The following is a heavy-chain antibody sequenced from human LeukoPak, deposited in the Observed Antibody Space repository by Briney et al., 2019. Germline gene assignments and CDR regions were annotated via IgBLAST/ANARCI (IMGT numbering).Heavy chain of an antibody. V-gene: IGHV4-34*01. J-gene: IGHJ4*02. CDR1: GGSFSGYY. CDR2: NNHSGST. CDR3: AVDCGGDSYTSDY. Sequence: PSETLSLTCAVYGGSFSGYYWSWIRQPPGKGLEWIGENNHSGSTNYNPSLKSRVTISVDTSKNQFSLKLSSVTAADTAVYYCAVDCGGDSYTSDYWGQGTLVTVSS. D-gene: IGHD2-21*02.